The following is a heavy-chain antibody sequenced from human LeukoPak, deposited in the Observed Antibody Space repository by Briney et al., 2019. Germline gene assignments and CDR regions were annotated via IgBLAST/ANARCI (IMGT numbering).Heavy chain of an antibody. D-gene: IGHD5-18*01. Sequence: GGSLRLSCAGSGFSFSSYGMHWVRQAPGKGLEWMAFIRSDGSNKYYADSVKGRFTISRDNSKNTLYLQMNSLRAEDTAVYYCAREGVGYSYGYLIDYWGQGTLVTVSS. CDR3: AREGVGYSYGYLIDY. CDR1: GFSFSSYG. V-gene: IGHV3-30*02. J-gene: IGHJ4*02. CDR2: IRSDGSNK.